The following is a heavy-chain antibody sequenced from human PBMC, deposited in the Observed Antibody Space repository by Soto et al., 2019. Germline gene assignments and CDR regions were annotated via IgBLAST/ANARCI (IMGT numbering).Heavy chain of an antibody. CDR3: ARSWKSSSWSSILF. CDR1: GGSISSGGYY. V-gene: IGHV4-31*03. CDR2: IYYSGST. D-gene: IGHD6-13*01. J-gene: IGHJ4*02. Sequence: TLSLTCTVSGGSISSGGYYWSWIRQHPGKGLEWIGYIYYSGSTYYNPSLKSRVTISVDTSKNQFSLKLSSVTAADTAVYYCARSWKSSSWSSILFWGQGTLVTVSS.